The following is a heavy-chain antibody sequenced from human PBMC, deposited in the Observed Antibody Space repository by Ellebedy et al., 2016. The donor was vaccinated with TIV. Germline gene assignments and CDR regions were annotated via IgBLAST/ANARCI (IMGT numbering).Heavy chain of an antibody. CDR1: GFTFSNHA. Sequence: GESLKISXAASGFTFSNHAMAWVRQAPGKGLEWVANMNQDGSARYYVDSVQGRFTISRDNAENSLYLQLNSLRAEDTAMYYCARDTGNFYVDYWGQGTLVTVSS. J-gene: IGHJ4*02. CDR2: MNQDGSAR. CDR3: ARDTGNFYVDY. D-gene: IGHD1-7*01. V-gene: IGHV3-7*01.